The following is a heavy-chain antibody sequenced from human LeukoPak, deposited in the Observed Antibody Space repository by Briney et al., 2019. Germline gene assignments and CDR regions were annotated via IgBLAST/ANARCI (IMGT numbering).Heavy chain of an antibody. CDR3: ARGYSSGEAD. CDR2: IYYSGST. J-gene: IGHJ4*02. D-gene: IGHD6-19*01. CDR1: GYSIRSGYY. Sequence: SETLSLTCKVSGYSIRSGYYWGWIRQPPGKGLEWIGSIYYSGSTYYNPSLKSRVTISVDTSKNQFSLKLSSVTAADTAVYYCARGYSSGEADWGQGTLVTVSS. V-gene: IGHV4-38-2*02.